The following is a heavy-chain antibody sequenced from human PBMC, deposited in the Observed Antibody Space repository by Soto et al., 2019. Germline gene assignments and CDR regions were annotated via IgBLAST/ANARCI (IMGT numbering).Heavy chain of an antibody. V-gene: IGHV1-18*04. CDR1: GYTFTSYS. Sequence: ASVKVSCKASGYTFTSYSISWVRQAPGQGLEWMGWISAYNGNTNYAQKLQGRVTMTTDTSTSTAYMELRSLRSDDTAVYYCARDWVEYSSSSTYYGMDVWGQGTTVTVSS. CDR2: ISAYNGNT. J-gene: IGHJ6*02. CDR3: ARDWVEYSSSSTYYGMDV. D-gene: IGHD6-6*01.